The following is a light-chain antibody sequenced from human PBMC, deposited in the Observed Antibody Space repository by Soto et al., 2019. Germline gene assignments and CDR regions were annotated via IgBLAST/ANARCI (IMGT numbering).Light chain of an antibody. CDR2: GNN. CDR3: QSYDSSLSGHVV. CDR1: SSIIGAGYD. V-gene: IGLV1-40*01. J-gene: IGLJ2*01. Sequence: QSVLTQSPSVSGAPGQRVTISCTGSSSIIGAGYDVHWYQHLPGRAPKLLIYGNNNRPSGVPDRFSGSKSGTSASLAITGLQADDEADYYCQSYDSSLSGHVVFGGGTKVTVL.